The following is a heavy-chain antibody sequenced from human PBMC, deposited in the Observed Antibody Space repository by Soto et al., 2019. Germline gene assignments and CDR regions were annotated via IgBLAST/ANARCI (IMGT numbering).Heavy chain of an antibody. J-gene: IGHJ4*02. Sequence: QVQLLQSGAEVKKPGASVKVSCKVSGYTFTSYGITWVRQAPGQGPEWMGWISPYSGDTNYAQKFQGRVTMTTDPSTSTAYMELRSLRSDDTAVYYCARVWGELGDWGQGTLVTVSS. D-gene: IGHD1-7*01. CDR2: ISPYSGDT. CDR3: ARVWGELGD. CDR1: GYTFTSYG. V-gene: IGHV1-18*01.